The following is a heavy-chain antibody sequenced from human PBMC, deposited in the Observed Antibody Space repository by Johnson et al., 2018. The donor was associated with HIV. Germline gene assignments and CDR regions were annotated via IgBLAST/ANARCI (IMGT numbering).Heavy chain of an antibody. D-gene: IGHD1-26*01. J-gene: IGHJ3*02. CDR2: ISYDGSNK. Sequence: QVQLVEYGGGVVQPGRSMRLSCAASGFTCSSYAMHWVRQAPGKGLEWVAVISYDGSNKYYADSVKGRFTISRENVKNFVYLQMNSLTAEDTAVYYCARAVGAGGIWGQGTMVTVSS. CDR3: ARAVGAGGI. V-gene: IGHV3-30*14. CDR1: GFTCSSYA.